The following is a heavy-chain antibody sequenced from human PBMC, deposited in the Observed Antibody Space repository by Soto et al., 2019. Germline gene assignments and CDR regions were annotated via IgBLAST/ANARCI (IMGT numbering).Heavy chain of an antibody. CDR1: GYTFTSYA. V-gene: IGHV1-3*01. J-gene: IGHJ3*02. Sequence: QVPLVQSGAEVKKPGASVKGSCKASGYTFTSYAMHWVRQAPGQRLEWMGCINAGNGNTQYSQKFQGRVTSTRDTSASTAYMELSSLSSEDTAVYYCARASDDRNYRCAFDIWGQGTRVTFAS. D-gene: IGHD4-4*01. CDR3: ARASDDRNYRCAFDI. CDR2: INAGNGNT.